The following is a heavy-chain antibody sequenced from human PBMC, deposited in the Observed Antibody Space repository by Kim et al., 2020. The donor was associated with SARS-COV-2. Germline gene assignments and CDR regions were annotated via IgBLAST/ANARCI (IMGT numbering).Heavy chain of an antibody. CDR1: GFTFSSYG. J-gene: IGHJ1*01. CDR2: ISNDGSNK. D-gene: IGHD1-26*01. Sequence: GSLRLSCAASGFTFSSYGMHWVRQAPGKGLEWVAVISNDGSNKYYADSVKGRFTISRYNSKNTLYLPMYSLRAEDTAVYYCAKDIVGATGPYFQNWGQGTLVTVSS. CDR3: AKDIVGATGPYFQN. V-gene: IGHV3-30*18.